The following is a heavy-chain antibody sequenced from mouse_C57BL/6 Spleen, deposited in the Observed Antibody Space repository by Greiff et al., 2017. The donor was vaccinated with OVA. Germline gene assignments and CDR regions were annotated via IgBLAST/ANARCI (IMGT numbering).Heavy chain of an antibody. CDR2: IYPSDSET. D-gene: IGHD1-1*01. J-gene: IGHJ2*01. CDR1: GYTFTSYW. V-gene: IGHV1-61*01. CDR3: ARNYGSPLDY. Sequence: QVQLQQPGAELVRPGSSVKLSCKASGYTFTSYWMDWVKQRPGQGLEWIGNIYPSDSETHYNQKFKDKATLTVDKSSSTAYMQLSSLTSEDSAVYYCARNYGSPLDYWGQGTTLTVSS.